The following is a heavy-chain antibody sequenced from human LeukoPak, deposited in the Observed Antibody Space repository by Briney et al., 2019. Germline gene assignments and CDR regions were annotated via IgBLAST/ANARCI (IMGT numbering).Heavy chain of an antibody. CDR2: IIPIFGTA. V-gene: IGHV1-69*06. Sequence: ASVKVSCKASGGTFSSYAISWVRQAPGQGLEWMGGIIPIFGTANYAQKFQGRVTITADTSTSTAYMELRSLRSDDTAVYYCARDPAWLGTRFDYWGQGTLVTVSS. CDR3: ARDPAWLGTRFDY. J-gene: IGHJ4*02. CDR1: GGTFSSYA. D-gene: IGHD6-19*01.